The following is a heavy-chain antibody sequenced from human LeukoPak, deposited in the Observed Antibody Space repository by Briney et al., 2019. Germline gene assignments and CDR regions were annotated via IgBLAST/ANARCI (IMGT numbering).Heavy chain of an antibody. CDR2: ITGSGDNT. CDR3: AKVVGDYSTCDY. V-gene: IGHV3-23*01. CDR1: GFTFSSYG. J-gene: IGHJ4*02. Sequence: GGSLRLSCAASGFTFSSYGMTWVRQAPGKGLEWVSGITGSGDNTYYADSVKGRFTISRDNSKNTLYLQMNSLRPEDTAAYYCAKVVGDYSTCDYWGQGTLVTVSS. D-gene: IGHD4-11*01.